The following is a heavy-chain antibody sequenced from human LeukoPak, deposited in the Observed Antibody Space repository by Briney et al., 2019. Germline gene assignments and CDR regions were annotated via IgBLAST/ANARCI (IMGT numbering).Heavy chain of an antibody. CDR3: ASQTTVTTSWYFDL. J-gene: IGHJ2*01. CDR2: ISYSGGT. Sequence: SQTLSLTCTVSGGSIRSGDYYWSWIRQHPVKGLEWIGYISYSGGTYYNPSLKSRVTISVDTSKNQFSLKLTSMTAADTAVYYCASQTTVTTSWYFDLWGRGTLVTVSS. V-gene: IGHV4-31*03. CDR1: GGSIRSGDYY. D-gene: IGHD4-17*01.